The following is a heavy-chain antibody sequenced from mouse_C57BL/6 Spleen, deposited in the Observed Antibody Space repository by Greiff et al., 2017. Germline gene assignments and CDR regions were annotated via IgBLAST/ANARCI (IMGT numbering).Heavy chain of an antibody. CDR1: GYSFTSYY. V-gene: IGHV1-66*01. CDR3: PLLLRPEGYFDY. J-gene: IGHJ2*01. Sequence: VQLQQSGPELVKPGASVKISCKASGYSFTSYYIHWVKQRPGQGLEWIGWIYPGSGNTKYNEKFKGKATLTADTSSSTAYMQLSSLTSEDSAVYYCPLLLRPEGYFDYWGQGTTLTVSS. CDR2: IYPGSGNT. D-gene: IGHD1-1*01.